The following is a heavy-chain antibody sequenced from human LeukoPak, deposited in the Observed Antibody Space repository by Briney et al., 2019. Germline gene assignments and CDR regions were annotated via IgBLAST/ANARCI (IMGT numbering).Heavy chain of an antibody. Sequence: ASVKVSCKASGYTFTSYGISWVRQAPGQGLEWMGWISAYNGNTNYAQKLQGRVTMTTDTSTSTAYMELRSLRSDDTAVYYCARGRTAGSGSYYQINYYGMGVWGQGTTVTVSS. CDR1: GYTFTSYG. D-gene: IGHD3-10*01. CDR2: ISAYNGNT. J-gene: IGHJ6*02. V-gene: IGHV1-18*01. CDR3: ARGRTAGSGSYYQINYYGMGV.